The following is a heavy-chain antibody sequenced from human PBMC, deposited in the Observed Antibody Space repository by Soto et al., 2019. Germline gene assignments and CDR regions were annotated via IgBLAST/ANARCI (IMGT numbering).Heavy chain of an antibody. V-gene: IGHV5-51*01. J-gene: IGHJ6*01. Sequence: GESLKISCKGSGCSFSSYWIGWGRQMPWKGLEWMGIIYPGDSDTRYSPSFQGQVTISADKSISTAYLQWSSLKASDTAMCYCARLPLRYFDRLNYSSNGMEVWGQGTTVNVSS. CDR2: IYPGDSDT. CDR1: GCSFSSYW. D-gene: IGHD3-9*01. CDR3: ARLPLRYFDRLNYSSNGMEV.